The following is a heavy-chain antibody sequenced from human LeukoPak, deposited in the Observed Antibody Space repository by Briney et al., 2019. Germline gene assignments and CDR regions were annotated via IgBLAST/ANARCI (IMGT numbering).Heavy chain of an antibody. Sequence: GGTLRLSCAASGFTFSSYGMSWVRQAPGKGLEWVSAISGSGGSTYYADSVKGRFTISRDNSKNTLYLQMNSLRDEDTAVYYCAKDGGYDPPDYFDYWGQGTLVTVSS. CDR2: ISGSGGST. CDR1: GFTFSSYG. V-gene: IGHV3-23*01. CDR3: AKDGGYDPPDYFDY. J-gene: IGHJ4*02. D-gene: IGHD5-12*01.